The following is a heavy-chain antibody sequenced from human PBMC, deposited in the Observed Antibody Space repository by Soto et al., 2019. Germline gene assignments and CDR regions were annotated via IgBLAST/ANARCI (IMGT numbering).Heavy chain of an antibody. V-gene: IGHV1-8*01. CDR3: ARDGLGPTTRSGYYYYYGMDV. CDR1: GYTFTSYD. Sequence: ASVKVSCKASGYTFTSYDINWVRQATGQGLEWMGWMNPNSGNTGYAQRFQGRVTMTRNTSISTAYMELSSLRSEDTAVYYCARDGLGPTTRSGYYYYYGMDVWRQGTTVTVSS. J-gene: IGHJ6*02. CDR2: MNPNSGNT. D-gene: IGHD3-10*01.